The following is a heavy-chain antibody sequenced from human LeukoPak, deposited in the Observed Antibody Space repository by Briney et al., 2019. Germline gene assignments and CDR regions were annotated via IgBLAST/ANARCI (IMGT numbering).Heavy chain of an antibody. CDR1: GWTFSGYY. CDR2: IYTSGST. CDR3: ARDVVAAGGSFDY. V-gene: IGHV4-4*08. J-gene: IGHJ4*02. D-gene: IGHD6-13*01. Sequence: SETLSLTCAVYGWTFSGYYWNWIRQPPGQELEWIGHIYTSGSTNYNPSLKSRVTMSVDTSKNQFFLKLSSVTAADTAVYYCARDVVAAGGSFDYWGQGILVTVSS.